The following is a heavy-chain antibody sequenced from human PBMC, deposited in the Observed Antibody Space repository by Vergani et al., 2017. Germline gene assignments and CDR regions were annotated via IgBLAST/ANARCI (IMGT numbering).Heavy chain of an antibody. J-gene: IGHJ4*02. CDR2: SIPIFGTA. V-gene: IGHV1-69*13. Sequence: QVQLVQSGAEVKKPGSSVKVSCKASGGTFSSYAISWVRQAPGQGFEWMGMSIPIFGTANYAQKFQGRVTITAEESTSTAYMELSSLRSGETAVYYCTKVHRYYDIMTGSTQYYWSQGTLVTVSS. CDR3: TKVHRYYDIMTGSTQYY. D-gene: IGHD3-9*01. CDR1: GGTFSSYA.